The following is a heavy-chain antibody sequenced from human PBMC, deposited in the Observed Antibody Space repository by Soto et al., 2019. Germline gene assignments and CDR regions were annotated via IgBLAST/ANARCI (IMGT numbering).Heavy chain of an antibody. J-gene: IGHJ5*02. V-gene: IGHV1-18*01. D-gene: IGHD4-17*01. CDR1: GYTFTSYG. CDR2: ISAYNGNT. CDR3: ARVWIDYGDYLWFDP. Sequence: ASVKVSCQASGYTFTSYGISWVRQAPGQGLEWMGWISAYNGNTNYAQKLQGRVTMTTDTSTSTAYMELRSLRSDDTAVYYCARVWIDYGDYLWFDPWGQGTLVTVSS.